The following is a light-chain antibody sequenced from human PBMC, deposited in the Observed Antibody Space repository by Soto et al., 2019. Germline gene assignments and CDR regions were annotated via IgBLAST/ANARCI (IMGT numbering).Light chain of an antibody. CDR1: NTDVGGYNY. CDR3: CSYAGSITYV. Sequence: QSVLTQPASVSGSPGQSITISCSGTNTDVGGYNYVSWYQQYPGKAPKLIIYEVSNRPSGVSNRFSGSKSGNTASLTISGLQAEDEGDYYCCSYAGSITYVFGTGTKGTVL. J-gene: IGLJ1*01. CDR2: EVS. V-gene: IGLV2-14*03.